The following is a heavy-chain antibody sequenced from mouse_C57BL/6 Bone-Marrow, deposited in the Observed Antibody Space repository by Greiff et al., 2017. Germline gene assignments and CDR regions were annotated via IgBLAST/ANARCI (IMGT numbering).Heavy chain of an antibody. V-gene: IGHV5-2*01. D-gene: IGHD1-1*01. CDR3: ERQSIIPNSNDY. CDR1: EYEFPSHD. Sequence: EVHLVESGGGLVQPGESLKLSCESNEYEFPSHDMSWVRKTPEKRLELVAAINSDGGSTYYPDTMERRFIISRDNTKKTLNLQMSSLRSEDSALYECERQSIIPNSNDYWGQGTTLTVSS. CDR2: INSDGGST. J-gene: IGHJ2*01.